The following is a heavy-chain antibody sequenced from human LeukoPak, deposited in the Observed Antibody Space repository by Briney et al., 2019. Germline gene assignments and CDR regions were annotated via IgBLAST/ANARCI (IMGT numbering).Heavy chain of an antibody. D-gene: IGHD2-2*01. Sequence: GASVKVSCKASGYTFTSYDINWVRQATGQGLEWMGWMNPNSGNTGYAQKFQGRVTMTRNTSISTAYMELSSLRSEDTAVYYCARGIVVVPADSFPLEDYWGQGTLVTVSS. CDR1: GYTFTSYD. CDR2: MNPNSGNT. V-gene: IGHV1-8*01. J-gene: IGHJ4*02. CDR3: ARGIVVVPADSFPLEDY.